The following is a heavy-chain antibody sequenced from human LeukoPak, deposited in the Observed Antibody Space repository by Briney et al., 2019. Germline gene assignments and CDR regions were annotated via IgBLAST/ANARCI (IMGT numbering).Heavy chain of an antibody. J-gene: IGHJ6*02. Sequence: GGSRRLSCAAAGFTFSSYAMSWARQAPGKGLEWVSAISGSGGSTYYADSVKGRFTISRDNSKNTLYLQMNSLRAEDTAVYYGAEAIRDSSSWYYYGMDVWGQGTTVTVSS. CDR2: ISGSGGST. V-gene: IGHV3-23*01. CDR1: GFTFSSYA. CDR3: AEAIRDSSSWYYYGMDV. D-gene: IGHD6-13*01.